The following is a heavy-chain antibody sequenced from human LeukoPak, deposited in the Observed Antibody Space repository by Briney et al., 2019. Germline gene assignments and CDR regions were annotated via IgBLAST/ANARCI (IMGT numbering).Heavy chain of an antibody. J-gene: IGHJ4*02. CDR2: ISAYNGNT. CDR3: ARLRIEQLVPDFDY. Sequence: GASVKVSCKASGYTFTSYGISWVRQAPGQGLEWMGWISAYNGNTNYAQKFQGRVTMTTDTSTSTAYMELRSLRSDDTAVYYCARLRIEQLVPDFDYWGQGTLVTVSS. V-gene: IGHV1-18*01. D-gene: IGHD6-6*01. CDR1: GYTFTSYG.